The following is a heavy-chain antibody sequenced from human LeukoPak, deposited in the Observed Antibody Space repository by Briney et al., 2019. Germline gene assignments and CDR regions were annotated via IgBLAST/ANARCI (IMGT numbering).Heavy chain of an antibody. CDR1: RGSFSGYY. Sequence: SETLSLTCAVYRGSFSGYYWSWIRQPPGKGLEWVGEINHSGSTNYNPSLKSRVTISVDTCKNQFSLKLSSATAADTAVYYCARVMVLGSYYYYMDVWGKGTTVTVSS. J-gene: IGHJ6*03. V-gene: IGHV4-34*01. CDR3: ARVMVLGSYYYYMDV. CDR2: INHSGST. D-gene: IGHD6-13*01.